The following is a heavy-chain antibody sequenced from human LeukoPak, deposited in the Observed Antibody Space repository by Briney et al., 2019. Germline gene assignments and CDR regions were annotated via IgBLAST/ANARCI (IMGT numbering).Heavy chain of an antibody. CDR1: GYTFTSYD. Sequence: ASVKVSCKASGYTFTSYDINWVRQATGQGLEWIGWMNPNSGKTGYAQKFHGRVTMTRNPSISTAYMELSSLRSEDTAVYYCARGDCSGGSCYSDYWGQGTLVTVSS. D-gene: IGHD2-15*01. CDR3: ARGDCSGGSCYSDY. V-gene: IGHV1-8*01. CDR2: MNPNSGKT. J-gene: IGHJ4*02.